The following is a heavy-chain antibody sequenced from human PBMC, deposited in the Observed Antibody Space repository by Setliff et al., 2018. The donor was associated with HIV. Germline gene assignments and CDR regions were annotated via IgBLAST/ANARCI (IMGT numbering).Heavy chain of an antibody. J-gene: IGHJ4*02. CDR2: INHSGST. Sequence: PSETLSLTCAVSGGSISSSDWWSWVRQPPGKGLEWIGEINHSGSTNYNPSLKSRVTISLDTSKSQFSLKLNSVTAADTAIYFCARRGVGATHRFFNYWGQGTLVTVSS. CDR3: ARRGVGATHRFFNY. V-gene: IGHV4-4*02. D-gene: IGHD1-26*01. CDR1: GGSISSSDW.